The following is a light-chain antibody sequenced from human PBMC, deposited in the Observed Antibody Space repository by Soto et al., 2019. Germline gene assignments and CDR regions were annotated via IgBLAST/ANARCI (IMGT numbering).Light chain of an antibody. V-gene: IGKV3-20*01. Sequence: EIVLTQSPGTLSLSPGERATLSCRASRSLSSSYVVWYQQKPGQAPRLLIYAASRRATGIPDRFSGSGSATEYTLTISRLEPEDFAVYYCQHQGTFCQGNKLEIK. CDR2: AAS. J-gene: IGKJ2*01. CDR1: RSLSSSY. CDR3: QHQGT.